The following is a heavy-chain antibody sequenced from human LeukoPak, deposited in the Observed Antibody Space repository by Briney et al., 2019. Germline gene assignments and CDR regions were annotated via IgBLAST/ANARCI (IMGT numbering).Heavy chain of an antibody. CDR3: ARGGSSYYAAFDI. CDR2: MYTSGST. V-gene: IGHV4-61*02. D-gene: IGHD1-26*01. J-gene: IGHJ3*02. CDR1: GGSISSGSYY. Sequence: SQTLSLTCIVSGGSISSGSYYWNWIRQPAGKGLEWIGRMYTSGSTNYNPSLKSRVTISVDTSKKQFSLKLSSVTAADTAVYYCARGGSSYYAAFDIWGQGTMVTVSS.